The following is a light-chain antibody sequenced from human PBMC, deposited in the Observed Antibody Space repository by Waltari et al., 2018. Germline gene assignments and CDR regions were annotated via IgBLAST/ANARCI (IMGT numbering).Light chain of an antibody. Sequence: QSVLTQPPSASGTPGQRVTISCSGSSSNIGSNTVNWYQQLPGTAPKLLISANNHRPSGVPDLVSGSKSGTSASLAISGLQSEDEADYYCTTWDDSLNGVVFGGGTKLTV. CDR1: SSNIGSNT. V-gene: IGLV1-44*01. J-gene: IGLJ3*02. CDR2: ANN. CDR3: TTWDDSLNGVV.